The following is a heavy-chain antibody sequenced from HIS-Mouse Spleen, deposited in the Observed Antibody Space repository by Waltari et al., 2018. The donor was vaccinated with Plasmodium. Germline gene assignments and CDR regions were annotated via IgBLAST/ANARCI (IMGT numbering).Heavy chain of an antibody. CDR2: IYYSGST. Sequence: QVQLQESGPGLVKPSETLSLTCTVSGGSISSYYWNWIRQPPGKGLEWIGYIYYSGSTNYNPDLKSRVTISVETSKNQFSRKLSSVTAADTAVYYCAREVNSGTFDYWGQGTLVTVSS. CDR3: AREVNSGTFDY. CDR1: GGSISSYY. J-gene: IGHJ4*02. D-gene: IGHD1-26*01. V-gene: IGHV4-59*01.